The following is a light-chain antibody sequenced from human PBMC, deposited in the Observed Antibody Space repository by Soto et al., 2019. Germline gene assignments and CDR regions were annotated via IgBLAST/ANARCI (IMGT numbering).Light chain of an antibody. CDR1: QSLSVNS. V-gene: IGKV3-20*01. CDR2: SAS. CDR3: HQYGSAPYT. Sequence: EIVLTQSPGTLSLSPGERATLSCRASQSLSVNSLAWYQQKPGQSPRLLIYSASRTAFGIPDRFSGSASGTDFTLTSVRLEPEDSAVYFCHQYGSAPYTFGQGTRLEIK. J-gene: IGKJ2*01.